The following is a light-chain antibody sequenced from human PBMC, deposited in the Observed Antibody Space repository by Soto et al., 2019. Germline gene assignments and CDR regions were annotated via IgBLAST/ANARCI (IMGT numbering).Light chain of an antibody. CDR2: GTS. CDR1: QTIVSTY. CDR3: QQYSGSPPRT. V-gene: IGKV3-20*01. Sequence: EVVLTQSPGTLSLSPGERATLYCRTSQTIVSTYLAWYQHKAGQAPRLLMYGTSSRATGIPDRFSGSGSGTDFTLTISSVEPEDSAIYDCQQYSGSPPRTFGRGTKVEIK. J-gene: IGKJ1*01.